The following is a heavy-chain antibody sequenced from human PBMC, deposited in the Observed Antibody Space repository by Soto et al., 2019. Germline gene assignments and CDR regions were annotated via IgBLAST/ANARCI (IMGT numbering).Heavy chain of an antibody. CDR1: GFTFSSYG. V-gene: IGHV3-33*01. CDR3: AREANYYDSSGSFDY. J-gene: IGHJ4*02. D-gene: IGHD3-22*01. CDR2: IGYDGSNK. Sequence: PGGSLRLSCAASGFTFSSYGMHWVRQGPGKGLEWVAVIGYDGSNKYYADSVKGRFTISRDNSKNTLYLQMNSLRAEDTAVYYCAREANYYDSSGSFDYWGQGTLVTVSS.